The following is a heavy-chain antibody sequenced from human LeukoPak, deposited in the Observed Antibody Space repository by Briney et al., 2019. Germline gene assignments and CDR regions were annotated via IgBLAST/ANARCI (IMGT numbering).Heavy chain of an antibody. V-gene: IGHV4-39*01. CDR2: IYYSGST. J-gene: IGHJ5*02. D-gene: IGHD3-3*01. CDR1: GGSISSYY. Sequence: PSETLSLTCTVSGGSISSYYWSWIRQPPGKRLEWIGSIYYSGSTYYNPSLKSRVTMSVDTSKNQFSLKLTSVTAADTAVYYCARRTPSYNFWSNYHPWGQGTLVTVSS. CDR3: ARRTPSYNFWSNYHP.